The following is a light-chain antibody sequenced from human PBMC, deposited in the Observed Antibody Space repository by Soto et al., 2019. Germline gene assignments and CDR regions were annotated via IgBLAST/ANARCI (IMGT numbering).Light chain of an antibody. J-gene: IGKJ2*01. CDR3: QQYGSSPPYT. CDR1: HSVSSSY. Sequence: EIVLTQSPGTLSLSPGERATLSCRASHSVSSSYLAWYQQKPGQAPRLLIYGASSRATGIPDRFSGSGSGTDFPLTISRLEPEDFAVYYCQQYGSSPPYTCGQGTKLEIK. V-gene: IGKV3-20*01. CDR2: GAS.